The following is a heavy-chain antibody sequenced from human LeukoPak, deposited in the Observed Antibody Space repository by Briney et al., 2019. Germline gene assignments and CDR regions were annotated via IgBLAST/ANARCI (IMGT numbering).Heavy chain of an antibody. CDR2: LSSSSRHI. Sequence: PGGSLRLSCAASGFTFSSYSMNWVRQAPGKGLEWVSSLSSSSRHIYYADSVKGRFTILRDDAKNSPFLQMDSLRVEDTAMYYCVRDLSTVTTAYLHHWGQGTLLTVSS. D-gene: IGHD4-17*01. V-gene: IGHV3-21*04. CDR1: GFTFSSYS. CDR3: VRDLSTVTTAYLHH. J-gene: IGHJ1*01.